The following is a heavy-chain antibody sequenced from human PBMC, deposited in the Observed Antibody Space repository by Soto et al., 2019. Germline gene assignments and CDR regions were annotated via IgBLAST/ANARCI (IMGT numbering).Heavy chain of an antibody. V-gene: IGHV4-59*08. CDR2: IYYSGST. Sequence: SETLSLTCTVSGGSISSYYWSWIRQPPGKGLEWIGYIYYSGSTNYNPSLKSRVTMSVDTSKNNLPLKLSSVTDADTAVYYCARHLYSGESSGYYGYWGQGALVTVSS. CDR3: ARHLYSGESSGYYGY. D-gene: IGHD3-22*01. J-gene: IGHJ4*02. CDR1: GGSISSYY.